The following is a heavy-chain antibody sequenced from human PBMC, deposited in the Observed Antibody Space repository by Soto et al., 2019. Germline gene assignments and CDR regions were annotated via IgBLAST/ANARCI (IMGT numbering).Heavy chain of an antibody. D-gene: IGHD3-10*01. Sequence: SETLSLTCAVYGGSFSGYYWSWIRQPPGKGLEWIGEINHSGSTNYNPSLKSRVTISVDTSKNQFSLKLSSVTAADTAVYYCSLWFGDCYYYYYGMDVWGQGTTVTVSS. CDR3: SLWFGDCYYYYYGMDV. CDR1: GGSFSGYY. V-gene: IGHV4-34*01. J-gene: IGHJ6*02. CDR2: INHSGST.